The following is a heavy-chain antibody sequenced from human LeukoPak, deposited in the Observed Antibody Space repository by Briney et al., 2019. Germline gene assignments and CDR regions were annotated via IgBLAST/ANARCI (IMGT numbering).Heavy chain of an antibody. Sequence: PGGSLRLSCAASGFTFSSYAMSWVRQAPGKGLEWVSAISGSGGSTYYADSVKGRFTISRDNSKNTLYLQMNSLTAEDTAVYYCAKDRVAAAAPFTWFDPWGQGTLVTVST. V-gene: IGHV3-23*01. J-gene: IGHJ5*02. CDR3: AKDRVAAAAPFTWFDP. CDR2: ISGSGGST. CDR1: GFTFSSYA. D-gene: IGHD6-13*01.